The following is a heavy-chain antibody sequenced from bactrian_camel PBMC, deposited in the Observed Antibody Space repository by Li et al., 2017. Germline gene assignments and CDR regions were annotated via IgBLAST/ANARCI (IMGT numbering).Heavy chain of an antibody. Sequence: DVQLVESGGGLVQPGESLRLSCVASGITFSGHDMSWVRQAPGKEVEWVAGITSLPSLFRAASYADSVKGRFTISQDNTKNTLSLQMNNLKPEDTAMYYCATEGVRGLGDCLDDYRFGYWGQGTQVTVS. D-gene: IGHD5*01. V-gene: IGHV3S40*01. CDR3: ATEGVRGLGDCLDDYRFGY. CDR1: GITFSGHD. CDR2: ITSLPSLFRAA. J-gene: IGHJ6*01.